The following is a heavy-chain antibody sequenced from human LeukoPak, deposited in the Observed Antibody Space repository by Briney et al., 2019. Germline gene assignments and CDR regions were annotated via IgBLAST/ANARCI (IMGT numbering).Heavy chain of an antibody. CDR3: VAGTGYSDFDY. CDR2: IKSKTDGGTI. D-gene: IGHD3-9*01. CDR1: GFTFNNAW. V-gene: IGHV3-15*01. J-gene: IGHJ4*02. Sequence: GGSLSLSCAASGFTFNNAWMSWVRQAPGKGLEWVGRIKSKTDGGTIDYAAPVKGRFSISRDDSKNTVYLQMDSLEIEDTAVYYCVAGTGYSDFDYWGQGMLVTVSS.